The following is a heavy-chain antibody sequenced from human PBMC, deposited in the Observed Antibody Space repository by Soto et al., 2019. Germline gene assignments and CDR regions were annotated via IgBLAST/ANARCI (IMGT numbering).Heavy chain of an antibody. CDR3: VKRRGGNNVDFFD. D-gene: IGHD5-12*01. J-gene: IGHJ4*02. CDR2: VGGNGDPP. CDR1: GFTFSSYA. Sequence: PGGSLRLSCSASGFTFSSYAMHWVRQAPGKGLEYVSGVGGNGDPPFYADSVKGRFTISRDNSKNTLYLQMSSLSADDTAVYYCVKRRGGNNVDFFDWGQGALVTVSS. V-gene: IGHV3-64D*06.